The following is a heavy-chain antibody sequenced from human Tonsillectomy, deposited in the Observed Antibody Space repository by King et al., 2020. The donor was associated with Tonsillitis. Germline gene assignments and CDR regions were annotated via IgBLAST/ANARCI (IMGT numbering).Heavy chain of an antibody. J-gene: IGHJ4*02. CDR3: ARDGAWGYGYFQDY. CDR2: ISYDGSNK. D-gene: IGHD3-22*01. CDR1: GFTFSSYA. V-gene: IGHV3-30*04. Sequence: VQLVESGGGVVQPGRSLRLSCAASGFTFSSYAMHWVRQAPGKGLEWVAVISYDGSNKYYADSVKDRFTISRDNSKNTLYLQMNSLRAEDTAVYYCARDGAWGYGYFQDYWGQGTLVTVSS.